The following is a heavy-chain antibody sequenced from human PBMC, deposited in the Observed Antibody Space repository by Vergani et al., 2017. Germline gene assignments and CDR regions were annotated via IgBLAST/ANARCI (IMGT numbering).Heavy chain of an antibody. CDR3: SIKRGAGRAAYCHSYDC. V-gene: IGHV4-39*01. D-gene: IGHD6-19*01. Sequence: QVQLQESGPGLVKPSETLSLTCTVSGDSVISTDYHWGWLRPPPGKGLEWIGSMDYSGSTSYTPSLESRISISFATPKNQSSLRLTSVTAADTAVYYCSIKRGAGRAAYCHSYDCWGPGTLFGVSS. J-gene: IGHJ4*02. CDR1: GDSVISTDYH. CDR2: MDYSGST.